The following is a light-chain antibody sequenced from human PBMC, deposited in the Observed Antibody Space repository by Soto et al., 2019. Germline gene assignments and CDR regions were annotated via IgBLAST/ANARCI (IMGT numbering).Light chain of an antibody. CDR3: QNYNSFSRFT. Sequence: DIQMTQSPSSLSASVGDRVTITCRASQGISNYLAWYQQKPGKVPNLLIYGASTLQSGVPSRYSGSGSGTDFTLTISSLQPEDVATYYCQNYNSFSRFTFCPGTKVDIK. CDR1: QGISNY. V-gene: IGKV1-27*01. CDR2: GAS. J-gene: IGKJ3*01.